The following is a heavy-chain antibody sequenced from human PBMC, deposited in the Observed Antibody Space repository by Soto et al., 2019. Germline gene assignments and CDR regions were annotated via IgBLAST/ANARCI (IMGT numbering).Heavy chain of an antibody. CDR2: ISGGSTIT. CDR3: AKNGMNSGSYNFDCYFDY. D-gene: IGHD1-26*01. CDR1: GFSFSNYA. V-gene: IGHV3-23*01. J-gene: IGHJ4*02. Sequence: PGESLRLSCRASGFSFSNYALSWVRQSPGKGVEWVSSISGGSTITYFADSVTGRFTISRDNSKNTLYLQMNSLRAEDTAVYYFAKNGMNSGSYNFDCYFDYWGQGTLVTVSS.